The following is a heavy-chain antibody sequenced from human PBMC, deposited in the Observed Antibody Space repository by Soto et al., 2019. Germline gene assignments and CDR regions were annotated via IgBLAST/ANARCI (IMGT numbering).Heavy chain of an antibody. CDR2: IYYSGST. Sequence: SETLSLTCTVSGGSVSSGSYYWGWIRQPPGKGLEWIGYIYYSGSTNYNPSLKSRVTISVDTSKNQFSLKLSSVTAADTAVYYCASRRVTPSMYYDFWSGYPSDVWGQGTTVTVSS. CDR1: GGSVSSGSYY. D-gene: IGHD3-3*01. J-gene: IGHJ6*02. CDR3: ASRRVTPSMYYDFWSGYPSDV. V-gene: IGHV4-61*01.